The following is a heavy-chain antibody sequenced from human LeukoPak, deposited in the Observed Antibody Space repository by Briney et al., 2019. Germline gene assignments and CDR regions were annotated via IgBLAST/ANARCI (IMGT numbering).Heavy chain of an antibody. D-gene: IGHD5-18*01. CDR2: ISYDGSNK. CDR3: AKDLPVDTAMAGAFDI. V-gene: IGHV3-30*18. J-gene: IGHJ3*02. CDR1: GFTFSSYG. Sequence: GRSLRLSCAASGFTFSSYGMHWVRQAPGKGLEWVAVISYDGSNKYYADSVKGRFTISRDNSKNTLYLQMNSLRAEDTAVYYCAKDLPVDTAMAGAFDIWGQGTMVTVSS.